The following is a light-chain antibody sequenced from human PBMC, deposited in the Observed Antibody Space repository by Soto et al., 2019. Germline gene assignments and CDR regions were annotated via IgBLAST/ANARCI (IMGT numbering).Light chain of an antibody. CDR3: AAWDDSRYGRV. CDR2: SNN. Sequence: QSVLTQPPSASGTPGQRVTISCSGSRSNIGSNPVNWYQQLPGTAPKLLIDSNNQRPSGVPDRFSGSRSGTSASLAISGLQSEDEADYYCAAWDDSRYGRVFGTGTKLTVL. J-gene: IGLJ1*01. V-gene: IGLV1-44*01. CDR1: RSNIGSNP.